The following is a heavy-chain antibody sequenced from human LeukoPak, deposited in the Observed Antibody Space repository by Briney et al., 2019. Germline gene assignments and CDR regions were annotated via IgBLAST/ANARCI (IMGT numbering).Heavy chain of an antibody. CDR1: GFTFDDYA. J-gene: IGHJ4*02. CDR3: AKHTLYNWNVHNYFDY. D-gene: IGHD1-1*01. Sequence: GGSLRLSCAASGFTFDDYAMHWVRQAPGKGLEWVSGISWNSGSIGYADSVKGRFTISRDNAKNSLYLQMNSLRAEDTALYYCAKHTLYNWNVHNYFDYWGQGTLVTLSS. CDR2: ISWNSGSI. V-gene: IGHV3-9*01.